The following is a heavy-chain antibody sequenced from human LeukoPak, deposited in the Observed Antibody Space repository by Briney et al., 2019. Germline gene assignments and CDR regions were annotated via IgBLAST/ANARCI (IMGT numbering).Heavy chain of an antibody. V-gene: IGHV1-24*01. D-gene: IGHD3-22*01. CDR1: GYTLTELS. Sequence: GASVKVSCKVSGYTLTELSMHWVRQAPGKGLEWMGGFDPEDGETIYAQKFQGRVTMTEDTSTDTAYMELSSLRSEDTAVYYCARVIMIAARFHAFDIWGQGTMVTVSS. CDR2: FDPEDGET. CDR3: ARVIMIAARFHAFDI. J-gene: IGHJ3*02.